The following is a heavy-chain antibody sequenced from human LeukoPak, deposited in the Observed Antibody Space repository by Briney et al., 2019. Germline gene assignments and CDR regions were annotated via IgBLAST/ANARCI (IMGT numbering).Heavy chain of an antibody. D-gene: IGHD3-9*01. V-gene: IGHV4-39*01. CDR2: IYYTGST. CDR3: ARLSKGRYFDYIFDY. Sequence: SETLSLTCTVSGGSVSSTEFYWGWIRQPPGKGLQWIGNIYYTGSTYYNPSLNSRVTMSVDTSQNQISLKMTSVTAADTAAYYCARLSKGRYFDYIFDYWGQGTLVPVSS. J-gene: IGHJ4*02. CDR1: GGSVSSTEFY.